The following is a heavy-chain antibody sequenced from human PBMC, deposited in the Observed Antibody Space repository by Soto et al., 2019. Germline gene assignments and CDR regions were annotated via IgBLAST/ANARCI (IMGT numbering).Heavy chain of an antibody. CDR2: IYYSGST. V-gene: IGHV4-39*01. Sequence: QLQLQESGPGLVKPSETLSLTCTVSGGSISSSSYYWGWIRQPPWKGLEWIGSIYYSGSTYYNPSLKSRVTISVDTSKNQLSLKLSSVTAADTAVYYCASMDYGDYYYYGMDVWGQGTTVTVSS. CDR3: ASMDYGDYYYYGMDV. D-gene: IGHD3-10*01. J-gene: IGHJ6*02. CDR1: GGSISSSSYY.